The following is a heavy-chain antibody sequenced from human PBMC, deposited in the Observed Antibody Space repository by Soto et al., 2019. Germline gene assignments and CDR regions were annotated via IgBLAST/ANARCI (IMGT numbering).Heavy chain of an antibody. CDR3: ARHKFSVLRYLNWFDP. CDR1: GGSISSSSYY. D-gene: IGHD3-9*01. CDR2: IYYSGST. J-gene: IGHJ5*02. V-gene: IGHV4-39*01. Sequence: QLQLQESGPGLVKPSETLSLTCTVSGGSISSSSYYWGWIRQPPGKGLEWIGSIYYSGSTYYNPSLKSRVTISVDTSKNQFSLKLSSVTAADTAVYYCARHKFSVLRYLNWFDPWGQGTLVTVSS.